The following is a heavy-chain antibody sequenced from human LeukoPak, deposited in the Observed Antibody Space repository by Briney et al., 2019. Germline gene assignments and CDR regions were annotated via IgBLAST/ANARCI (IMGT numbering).Heavy chain of an antibody. J-gene: IGHJ4*02. CDR3: ARDNGYYDFDY. Sequence: SVKVSCKASGGTFSSYAISWVRQAPGQGLEWTGGIIPIFGTANYAQKFQGRVTITADESTSTAYMELSSLRSEDTAVYYCARDNGYYDFDYWGQGTLVTVSS. CDR2: IIPIFGTA. CDR1: GGTFSSYA. V-gene: IGHV1-69*13. D-gene: IGHD3-10*01.